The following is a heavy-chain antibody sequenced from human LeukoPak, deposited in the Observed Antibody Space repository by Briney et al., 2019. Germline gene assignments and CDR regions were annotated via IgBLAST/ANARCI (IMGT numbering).Heavy chain of an antibody. V-gene: IGHV1-24*01. CDR1: GYTLTELS. Sequence: ASVKVSCKVSGYTLTELSMHWVRQAPGKGLEWMGGFDPEDGETIYAQKFQGRVTMTEDTSTDTAYMELSSLRSEDTAVYYCATDRANNVLRFLEWLLDFDYWGQGTLVTVSS. J-gene: IGHJ4*02. D-gene: IGHD3-3*01. CDR3: ATDRANNVLRFLEWLLDFDY. CDR2: FDPEDGET.